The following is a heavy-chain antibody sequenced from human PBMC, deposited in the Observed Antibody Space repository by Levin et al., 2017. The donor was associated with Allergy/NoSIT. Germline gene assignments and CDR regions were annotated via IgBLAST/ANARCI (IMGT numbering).Heavy chain of an antibody. J-gene: IGHJ6*02. V-gene: IGHV3-23*01. CDR3: AKDGIFSLWFGEFNGMDV. CDR2: ISGSGGST. CDR1: GFTFSSYA. Sequence: GESLKISCAASGFTFSSYAMSWVRQAPGKGLEWVSGISGSGGSTYYADSVKGRFTISRDNSKNTLYLQMNSLRAEDTAVYYCAKDGIFSLWFGEFNGMDVWGQGTTVTVSS. D-gene: IGHD3-10*01.